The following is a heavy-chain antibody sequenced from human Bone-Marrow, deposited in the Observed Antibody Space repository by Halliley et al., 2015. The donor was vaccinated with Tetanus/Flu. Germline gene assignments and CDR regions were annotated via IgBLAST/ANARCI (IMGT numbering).Heavy chain of an antibody. CDR2: VRTKTEGGTT. CDR1: GFGFSDTY. J-gene: IGHJ3*02. CDR3: TTRWGI. V-gene: IGHV3-15*01. D-gene: IGHD7-27*01. Sequence: SLRFSCAASGFGFSDTYMSWVRQAPGKGLEWVGRVRTKTEGGTTDYAAPGKGRFTISRGDSESTLYLQMNSLKTEDTAVYYCTTRWGIWGQGTMVTVSS.